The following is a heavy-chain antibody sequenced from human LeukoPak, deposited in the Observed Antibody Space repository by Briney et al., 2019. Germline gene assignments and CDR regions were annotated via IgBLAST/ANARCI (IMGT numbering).Heavy chain of an antibody. CDR3: TRGMGFEVRGVLFHHGLDV. V-gene: IGHV3-49*04. D-gene: IGHD3-10*01. J-gene: IGHJ6*02. CDR1: GFTFSSYS. Sequence: PGGSLRLSCAASGFTFSSYSMNWVRQAPGKGLEWVGFIRSKPYGGTTEYAASVKGRFTISCDDSKSIAYLQMNSLKTEDTAVYYCTRGMGFEVRGVLFHHGLDVWGQGTTVTVSS. CDR2: IRSKPYGGTT.